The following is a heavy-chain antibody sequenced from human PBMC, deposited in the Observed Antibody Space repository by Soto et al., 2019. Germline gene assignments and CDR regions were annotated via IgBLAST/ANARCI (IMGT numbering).Heavy chain of an antibody. CDR1: GYSISSGYY. CDR3: ARDVADSSGYSTYFDY. J-gene: IGHJ4*02. Sequence: SESLSLTCAVSGYSISSGYYWGWIRQPPGKGLEWIGSIFHSGRTYYNPSLKSRVTISVDTSKNQFSLKLTSVTAADTAVYYCARDVADSSGYSTYFDYWGPGTLVTVSS. V-gene: IGHV4-38-2*02. CDR2: IFHSGRT. D-gene: IGHD3-22*01.